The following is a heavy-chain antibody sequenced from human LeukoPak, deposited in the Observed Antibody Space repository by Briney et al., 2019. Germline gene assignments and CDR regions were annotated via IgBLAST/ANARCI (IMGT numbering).Heavy chain of an antibody. D-gene: IGHD6-13*01. J-gene: IGHJ4*02. CDR3: AGGIEQLAILNY. CDR2: TFYSGST. Sequence: TPSETLSLTGTVSGGYIISYYWGWTRQPQGKGLDWLGYTFYSGSTSYNPSLNGRVTISIDTSKNQFSLTLTSVTAADTAMDYCAGGIEQLAILNYWGQGTLVTVSS. CDR1: GGYIISYY. V-gene: IGHV4-59*01.